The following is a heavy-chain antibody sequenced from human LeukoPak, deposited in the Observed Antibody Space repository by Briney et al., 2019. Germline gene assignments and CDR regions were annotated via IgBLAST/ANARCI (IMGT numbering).Heavy chain of an antibody. D-gene: IGHD2-2*02. CDR3: ARVGTNYCTSSSCYTL. V-gene: IGHV4-38-2*02. CDR2: VFRGGST. CDR1: GYSISSGYY. Sequence: SETLSLTCSVSGYSISSGYYWGWIRQPPGKGLEWIGSVFRGGSTYYNPSLKSRATISGDTSKNQFSLNLSSVTAADTAVYYCARVGTNYCTSSSCYTLWGQGTLVTVSS. J-gene: IGHJ4*02.